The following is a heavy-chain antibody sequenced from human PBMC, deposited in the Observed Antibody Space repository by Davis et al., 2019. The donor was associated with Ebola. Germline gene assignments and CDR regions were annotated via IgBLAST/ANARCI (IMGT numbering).Heavy chain of an antibody. D-gene: IGHD2-2*01. CDR2: IYNSGRS. J-gene: IGHJ6*02. CDR3: VRERVVVVPTTLHYYAMDV. CDR1: GGAISSGGYS. Sequence: MPSETLSLTCDVSGGAISSGGYSWNWIRQSPGKELEWIGYIYNSGRSTYNPSLKSRVTMSIDTSKMQFSLKLTSVTAADTAVYYCVRERVVVVPTTLHYYAMDVWGQGTTVTVSS. V-gene: IGHV4-61*08.